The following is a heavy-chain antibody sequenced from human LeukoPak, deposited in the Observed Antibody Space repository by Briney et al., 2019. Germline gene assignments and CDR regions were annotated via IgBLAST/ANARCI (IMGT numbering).Heavy chain of an antibody. CDR2: IYYSGST. CDR3: ARHEVLTGYSY. J-gene: IGHJ4*02. D-gene: IGHD3-9*01. V-gene: IGHV4-39*01. CDR1: GGSISSSSYY. Sequence: SETLSLTCTVSGGSISSSSYYWGWIRQPPGKGLEWIGSIYYSGSTYYNPSLKSRVTISVDTPKNQFSLKLSSVTAADTAVYYCARHEVLTGYSYWGQGTLVTVPS.